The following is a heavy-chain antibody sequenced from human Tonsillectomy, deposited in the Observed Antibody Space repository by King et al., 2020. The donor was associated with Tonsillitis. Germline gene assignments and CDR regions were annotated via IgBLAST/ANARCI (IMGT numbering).Heavy chain of an antibody. J-gene: IGHJ5*01. D-gene: IGHD6-13*01. V-gene: IGHV4-4*07. CDR3: ARVSSSWYDS. Sequence: QLQESGPGLVKPSETLSLTCTVSGGSISAYYWSWIRQPAGKGLVWIGRIYTSGSTDSNPSLKSRVTMSVDTSKNQFSLRLSSVTAADTAVYYCARVSSSWYDSWGQGTLVTVSS. CDR2: IYTSGST. CDR1: GGSISAYY.